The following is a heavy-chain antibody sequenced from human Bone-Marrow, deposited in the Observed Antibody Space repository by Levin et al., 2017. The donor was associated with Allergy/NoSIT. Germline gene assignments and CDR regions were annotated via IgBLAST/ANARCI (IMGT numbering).Heavy chain of an antibody. D-gene: IGHD3-10*01. CDR1: GYSFVSHW. J-gene: IGHJ4*02. CDR3: ARRAMASSSVSFFGTHFDY. Sequence: GESLKISCKGSGYSFVSHWIAWVRQMPGKGLEYVGTIYPADSDTKYSSSFQGQVTISHDRSKKTVYLEWKSLKASDTATYYCARRAMASSSVSFFGTHFDYWGQGTLVTVSS. CDR2: IYPADSDT. V-gene: IGHV5-51*01.